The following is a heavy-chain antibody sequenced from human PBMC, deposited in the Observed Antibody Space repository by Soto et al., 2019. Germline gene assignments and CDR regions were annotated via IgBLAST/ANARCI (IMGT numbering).Heavy chain of an antibody. V-gene: IGHV4-34*01. CDR1: GGSFSGYY. J-gene: IGHJ4*02. CDR3: ASLYYLDY. CDR2: INHSGST. Sequence: SETLSLTCAVYGGSFSGYYRSWIRQPPGKGLEWIGEINHSGSTNYNPSLKSRVTISVDTSKNQFSLKLSSVTAADTAVYYCASLYYLDYWGQGTLVTVSS.